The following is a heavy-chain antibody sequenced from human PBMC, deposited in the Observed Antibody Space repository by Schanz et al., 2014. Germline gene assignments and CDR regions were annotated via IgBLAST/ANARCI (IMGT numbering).Heavy chain of an antibody. D-gene: IGHD3-3*01. CDR1: GYTLSSFY. Sequence: QVQLVQSGAEVKKPGASVKVSCKASGYTLSSFYMQWVRQAPGQGLEWMGVINPSGESSIDAQKFQGRITMTRDTSTRTVYMEVSSLTSEDTAVYYWARGETIFGGFDPWGQGTRVTVSS. CDR2: INPSGESS. CDR3: ARGETIFGGFDP. J-gene: IGHJ5*02. V-gene: IGHV1-46*01.